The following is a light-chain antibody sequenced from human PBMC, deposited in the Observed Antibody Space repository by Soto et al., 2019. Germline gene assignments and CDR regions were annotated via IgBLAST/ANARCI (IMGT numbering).Light chain of an antibody. V-gene: IGKV1-5*03. CDR1: QSISSW. J-gene: IGKJ1*01. Sequence: DIQMTHSPSTLSASVGDRVTITCRASQSISSWLAWYQQKPGKAPKILIYKASSLESGVPSRFSGSGSGTEFTLTISSLQPDDFATYYCQQYNTYSTFGQGTKVDIK. CDR2: KAS. CDR3: QQYNTYST.